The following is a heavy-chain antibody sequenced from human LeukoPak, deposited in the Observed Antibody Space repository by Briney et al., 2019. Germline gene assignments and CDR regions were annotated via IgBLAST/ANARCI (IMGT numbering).Heavy chain of an antibody. D-gene: IGHD3-22*01. V-gene: IGHV1-2*02. J-gene: IGHJ4*02. CDR2: INPNSGGT. Sequence: ASVKVSCKASGYTFTAYYMHWVRQSPGQGLEWMGWINPNSGGTNYAQKFQGRVTMTRDTSISTAYMELSRLGSDDTAVYYCATYYYDSSGYRDDFDYWGQGTLVTVSS. CDR1: GYTFTAYY. CDR3: ATYYYDSSGYRDDFDY.